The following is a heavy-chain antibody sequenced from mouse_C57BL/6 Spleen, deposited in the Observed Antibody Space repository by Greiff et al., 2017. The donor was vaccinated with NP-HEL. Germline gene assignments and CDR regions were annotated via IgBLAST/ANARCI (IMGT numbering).Heavy chain of an antibody. J-gene: IGHJ3*01. D-gene: IGHD3-2*02. V-gene: IGHV1-69*01. CDR1: GYTFTSYW. CDR2: IDPSDSYT. Sequence: QVHVKQPGAELVMPGASVKLSCKASGYTFTSYWMHWVKQRPGQGLEWIGEIDPSDSYTNYNQKFKGKSTLTVDKSSSTAYMQLSSLTSEDSAVYYCARKGDSSGYGFAYWGQGTLVTVSA. CDR3: ARKGDSSGYGFAY.